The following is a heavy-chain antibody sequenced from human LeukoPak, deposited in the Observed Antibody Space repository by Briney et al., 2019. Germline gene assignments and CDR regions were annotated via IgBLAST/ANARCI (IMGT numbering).Heavy chain of an antibody. CDR3: ARGYWAHGMNV. D-gene: IGHD6-13*01. CDR2: AYYTSKWIT. V-gene: IGHV6-1*01. CDR1: GDSVSGNRAT. Sequence: SQTLSLTCAISGDSVSGNRATWNWIRQSPSRGLEWLGRAYYTSKWITNYAVSVRSRITVNPNTSNNQFSLQLNSVTPEDTAVYYCARGYWAHGMNVWGPGTTVTVSS. J-gene: IGHJ6*02.